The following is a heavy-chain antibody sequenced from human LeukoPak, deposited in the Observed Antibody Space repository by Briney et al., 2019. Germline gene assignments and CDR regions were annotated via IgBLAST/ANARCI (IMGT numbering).Heavy chain of an antibody. CDR1: GFPFTTYS. Sequence: GGSLRLSCAASGFPFTTYSMNWVRQAPGKGLEWVSYISSASGSIYYADSVKGRFTISRDNAKNSLFLQMNSLRAEDTAVYYCARLPAYCSSTSCYYDYWGQGTLVTVSS. CDR3: ARLPAYCSSTSCYYDY. V-gene: IGHV3-48*04. D-gene: IGHD2-2*01. J-gene: IGHJ4*02. CDR2: ISSASGSI.